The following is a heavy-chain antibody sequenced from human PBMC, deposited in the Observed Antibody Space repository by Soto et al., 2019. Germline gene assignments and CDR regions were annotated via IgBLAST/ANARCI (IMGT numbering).Heavy chain of an antibody. Sequence: ASVKVSCKASGYTFNSYDINWVRQATGQGPEWMGRMNPNSGNTDYAQRFQGRVTMTRNTSISTAYMELSSLRSEDTAVYYCARDLYYDSSGYYPGPWGQGTLVTVSS. CDR2: MNPNSGNT. CDR1: GYTFNSYD. D-gene: IGHD3-22*01. V-gene: IGHV1-8*01. J-gene: IGHJ5*02. CDR3: ARDLYYDSSGYYPGP.